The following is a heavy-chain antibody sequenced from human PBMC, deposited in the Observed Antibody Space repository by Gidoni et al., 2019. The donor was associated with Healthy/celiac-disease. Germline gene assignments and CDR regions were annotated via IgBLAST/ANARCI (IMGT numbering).Heavy chain of an antibody. J-gene: IGHJ4*02. Sequence: EVQLVESGGGLVKPGGSLSLSCAASGFTFSSYRMNWVRQAPGKGLEWVSSISSSSSYIYYADSVKGRFTISRDNAKNSLYLQMNSLRAEDTAVYYCARLLGCSGGSCYSGRIDYWGQGTLVTVSS. CDR1: GFTFSSYR. D-gene: IGHD2-15*01. V-gene: IGHV3-21*01. CDR2: ISSSSSYI. CDR3: ARLLGCSGGSCYSGRIDY.